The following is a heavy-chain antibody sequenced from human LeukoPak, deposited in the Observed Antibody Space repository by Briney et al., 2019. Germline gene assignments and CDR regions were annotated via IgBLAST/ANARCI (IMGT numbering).Heavy chain of an antibody. J-gene: IGHJ5*02. V-gene: IGHV1-46*01. CDR2: INPSGGST. Sequence: GASVKVSSKASGYTFTSYYMHWVRQAPGQGLEWMGIINPSGGSTSYAQKFQGRVTMTRDTSTSTVYMELSSLRSEDTAVYYCARGIPLQKDIVVVPAAIKFDPWGQGTLVTVSS. D-gene: IGHD2-2*01. CDR1: GYTFTSYY. CDR3: ARGIPLQKDIVVVPAAIKFDP.